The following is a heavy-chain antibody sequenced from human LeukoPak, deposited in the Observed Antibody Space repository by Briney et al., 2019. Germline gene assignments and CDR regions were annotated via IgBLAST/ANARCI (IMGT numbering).Heavy chain of an antibody. D-gene: IGHD6-13*01. V-gene: IGHV4-34*01. Sequence: KPSETLSLTCAVYGGSFIGFHWNWIRQPPGKGLEWIGDINHSGSTNYNPSLTSRVTISVDTSKNQFSLKLNSVTAADTAVYYCARLATAGTYYFDYWGQGTLVTVSS. CDR3: ARLATAGTYYFDY. CDR2: INHSGST. J-gene: IGHJ4*02. CDR1: GGSFIGFH.